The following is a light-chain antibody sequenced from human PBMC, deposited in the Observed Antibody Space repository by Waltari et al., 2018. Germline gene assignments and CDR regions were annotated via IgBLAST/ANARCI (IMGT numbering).Light chain of an antibody. J-gene: IGLJ1*01. CDR3: SSYTTSSAPGV. Sequence: QSALTQPASVSGSPGQSITISCSGTDSDVGAYDFVSCYQQHPGKAPHLIIYEVSNRPSGISKRFSASKSGNTASLTISGLQAEDEADYYCSSYTTSSAPGVFGTGTRVTVL. CDR1: DSDVGAYDF. CDR2: EVS. V-gene: IGLV2-14*01.